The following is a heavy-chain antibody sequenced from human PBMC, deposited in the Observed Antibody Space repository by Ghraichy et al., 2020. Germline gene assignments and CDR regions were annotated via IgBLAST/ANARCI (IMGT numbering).Heavy chain of an antibody. Sequence: ASVKVSCKPSGDDFTTHSIPWVRQAPGQRLEWMGWINGANGNTKYSQKFQDRVTITRDTSASMFNMELSSLRSEDTAVYYCAREQGGFTLVGMDVLGQGTTVTVSS. D-gene: IGHD1-26*01. V-gene: IGHV1-3*01. CDR1: GDDFTTHS. CDR3: AREQGGFTLVGMDV. J-gene: IGHJ6*02. CDR2: INGANGNT.